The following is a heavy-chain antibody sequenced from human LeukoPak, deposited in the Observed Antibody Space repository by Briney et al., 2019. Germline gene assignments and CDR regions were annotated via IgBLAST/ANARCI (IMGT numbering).Heavy chain of an antibody. D-gene: IGHD3-10*01. V-gene: IGHV4-30-2*01. J-gene: IGHJ4*02. Sequence: SQTLSLTCAVSGGSISSGGYSWSWIRQPLGKGLEWIGYIYHSGSTYYNPSLKSRVTISVDRSKNQFSLKLSSVTAADTAAYYCARGPNPMVRGVTLFDYWGQGTLVTVSS. CDR2: IYHSGST. CDR3: ARGPNPMVRGVTLFDY. CDR1: GGSISSGGYS.